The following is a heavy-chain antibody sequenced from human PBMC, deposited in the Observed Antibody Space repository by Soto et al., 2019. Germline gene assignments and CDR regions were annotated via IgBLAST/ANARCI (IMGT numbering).Heavy chain of an antibody. CDR1: GFTFSSYA. V-gene: IGHV3-30-3*01. CDR2: ISYDGSNK. Sequence: GGSLRLSCAASGFTFSSYAMHWVRQAPGKGLEWVAVISYDGSNKYYADSVKGRFTISRDNSKNTLYLQMNSLRAEDTALYYCARKNYGEYYFDYWGQGTLVTVSS. D-gene: IGHD4-17*01. J-gene: IGHJ4*02. CDR3: ARKNYGEYYFDY.